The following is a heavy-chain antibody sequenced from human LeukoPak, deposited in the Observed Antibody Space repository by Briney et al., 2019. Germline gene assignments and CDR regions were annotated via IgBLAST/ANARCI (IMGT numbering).Heavy chain of an antibody. CDR2: ISGSGGST. Sequence: PGGSLRLSCAASGFTFSSSAMSWVRQAPGKGLEWVSGISGSGGSTYYADSVKGRFTISRDNSKNTLYLQMNSLRAEDTAVYYCAKRYYDSSPYTDYWGQGTLVTVSS. V-gene: IGHV3-23*01. D-gene: IGHD3-22*01. J-gene: IGHJ4*02. CDR3: AKRYYDSSPYTDY. CDR1: GFTFSSSA.